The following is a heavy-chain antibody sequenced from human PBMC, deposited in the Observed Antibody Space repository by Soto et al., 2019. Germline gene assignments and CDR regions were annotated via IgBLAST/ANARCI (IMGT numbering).Heavy chain of an antibody. CDR1: GGTFSSYA. Sequence: QVQLVQSGAEVKKPGSSVTVSCKASGGTFSSYAISWVRQALGQGLEWMGRIIPFIGTANYAQKIQGRVTSTEDESTTTAYMELTSLRSEDTAVYYCARVVMTTVPASYYYGMDVWGQGTTVTVSS. CDR3: ARVVMTTVPASYYYGMDV. CDR2: IIPFIGTA. D-gene: IGHD4-4*01. J-gene: IGHJ6*02. V-gene: IGHV1-69*18.